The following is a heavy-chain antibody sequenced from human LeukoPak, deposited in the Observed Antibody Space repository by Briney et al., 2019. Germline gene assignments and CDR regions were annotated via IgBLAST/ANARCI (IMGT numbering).Heavy chain of an antibody. CDR3: ARDLRLLWFGESDY. D-gene: IGHD3-10*01. CDR2: ISSSSSYI. J-gene: IGHJ4*02. CDR1: GFTFSSYS. Sequence: GGSLRLSCAASGFTFSSYSMNWVRQAPGKGLEWVSSISSSSSYIYYADSVKGQFTISRDNAKNSLYLQMNSLRAEDTAVYYCARDLRLLWFGESDYWGQGTLVTVSS. V-gene: IGHV3-21*01.